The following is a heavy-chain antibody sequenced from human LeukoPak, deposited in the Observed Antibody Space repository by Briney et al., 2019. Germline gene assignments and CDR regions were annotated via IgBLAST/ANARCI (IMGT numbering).Heavy chain of an antibody. CDR2: FYYSGST. V-gene: IGHV4-59*01. D-gene: IGHD3-3*01. J-gene: IGHJ4*02. Sequence: SETLSLTCSVSGDSISSNYWTWIRQPPGKGLEWIEHFYYSGSTNYNPSLKSRVTISADTSKNQFSLKLTSVTAADTAVYYCANRDGVYWGQGILVTVSS. CDR1: GDSISSNY. CDR3: ANRDGVY.